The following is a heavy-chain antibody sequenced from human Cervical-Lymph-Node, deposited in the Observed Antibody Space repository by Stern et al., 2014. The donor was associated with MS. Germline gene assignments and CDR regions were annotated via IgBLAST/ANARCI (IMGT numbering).Heavy chain of an antibody. CDR2: ISWNSGSI. CDR1: GFTFDDYD. Sequence: EVQLVESGGGLVQPGRSLRLSCAASGFTFDDYDMHWVRQVPGKGLELVSSISWNSGSIGYAASVKGRFTISRDNARNSLYLQMNRLSAEDTALYYCAKDYSSSESYYGYGLDVWGQGTTVTVS. CDR3: AKDYSSSESYYGYGLDV. D-gene: IGHD1-26*01. J-gene: IGHJ6*02. V-gene: IGHV3-9*01.